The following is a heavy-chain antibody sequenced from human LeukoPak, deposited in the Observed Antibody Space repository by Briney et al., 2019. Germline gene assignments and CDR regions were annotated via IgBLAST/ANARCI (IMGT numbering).Heavy chain of an antibody. J-gene: IGHJ5*02. V-gene: IGHV1-46*01. CDR2: INPSDSST. CDR3: ARGGVAKLGPLDL. D-gene: IGHD7-27*01. Sequence: ASVKVSCKASGYSFTSYYMHWVRQAPGQGLEWMGIINPSDSSTSYAQKFQGRVTMTRDTSTSTVYMELSSLRSEDTAVYYCARGGVAKLGPLDLWGQGTLATVSS. CDR1: GYSFTSYY.